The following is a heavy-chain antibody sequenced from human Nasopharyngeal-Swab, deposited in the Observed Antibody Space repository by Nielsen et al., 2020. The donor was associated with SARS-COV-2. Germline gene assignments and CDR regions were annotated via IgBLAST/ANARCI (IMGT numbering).Heavy chain of an antibody. V-gene: IGHV3-53*01. Sequence: GVLKISGAASGFTVSSNYMSWVRQAPGKGLEWVSVIYSGGSTYYADSVKGRFTISRDNSKNTLYLQMNSLRAEDTAVYYCARDYSNYRDYYYGMDVWGQGTTVTVSS. CDR3: ARDYSNYRDYYYGMDV. CDR2: IYSGGST. J-gene: IGHJ6*02. D-gene: IGHD4-11*01. CDR1: GFTVSSNY.